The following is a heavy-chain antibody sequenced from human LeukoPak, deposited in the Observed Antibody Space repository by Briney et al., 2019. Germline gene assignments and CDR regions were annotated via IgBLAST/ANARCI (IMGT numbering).Heavy chain of an antibody. V-gene: IGHV3-74*01. CDR1: GFTFGNYA. J-gene: IGHJ6*02. CDR3: ARGRYYGMDV. CDR2: VNSDGSST. Sequence: GGSLRLSCAASGFTFGNYAMSWVRQAPGKGLVWVSRVNSDGSSTTYADSVKGRFTISRDNAKNTLYLQMNSLRAEDTAVYYCARGRYYGMDVWGQGTTVTVSS.